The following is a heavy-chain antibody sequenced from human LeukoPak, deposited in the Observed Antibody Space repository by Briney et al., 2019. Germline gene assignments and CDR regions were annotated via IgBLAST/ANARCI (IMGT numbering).Heavy chain of an antibody. V-gene: IGHV1-69*13. J-gene: IGHJ6*04. CDR3: ARLRGYSYGYNYYGMDV. CDR1: GGTFSSYA. CDR2: IIPIFGTA. D-gene: IGHD5-18*01. Sequence: GASVKVSCKASGGTFSSYAISWVRQAPGQGLEWMGGIIPIFGTANYAQKFQGRVTITADESTSTAYMELSSLRSEDTAVYYCARLRGYSYGYNYYGMDVWGKETTVTVSS.